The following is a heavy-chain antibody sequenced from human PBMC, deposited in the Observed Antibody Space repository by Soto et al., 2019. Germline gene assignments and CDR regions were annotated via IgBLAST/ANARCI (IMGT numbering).Heavy chain of an antibody. CDR3: AKDTVGGYSFWSGYYSDGLDV. J-gene: IGHJ3*01. D-gene: IGHD3-3*01. CDR1: GFTFDSYA. Sequence: DVELLESGGGLAQPGGSLRLSCVGSGFTFDSYAISWVRQAPGERLQWITAISGSADGTDYAHSVRGRFTISRDNAKKTVHLQMDSLRVEDTAVYFCAKDTVGGYSFWSGYYSDGLDVWGQGTLVTVS. V-gene: IGHV3-23*01. CDR2: ISGSADGT.